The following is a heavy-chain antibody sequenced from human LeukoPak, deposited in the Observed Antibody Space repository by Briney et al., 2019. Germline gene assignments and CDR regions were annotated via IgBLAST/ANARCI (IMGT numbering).Heavy chain of an antibody. CDR1: GGSFSGYY. CDR3: ARRHLWSGYWAY. CDR2: INHSGSI. J-gene: IGHJ4*02. Sequence: SETLSLTCAVYGGSFSGYYWSWIRQPPGKGLEWIGEINHSGSINYNPSLKSRVTISVDTSKNQFSLKLSSVTAADTAVYYCARRHLWSGYWAYWGQGTLVTVSS. D-gene: IGHD3-3*01. V-gene: IGHV4-34*01.